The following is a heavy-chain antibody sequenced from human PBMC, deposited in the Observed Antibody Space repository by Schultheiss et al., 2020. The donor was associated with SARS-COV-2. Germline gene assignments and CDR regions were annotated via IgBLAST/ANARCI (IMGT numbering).Heavy chain of an antibody. CDR3: ARSVAVAGNDY. CDR2: MNPNSGNT. D-gene: IGHD6-19*01. J-gene: IGHJ4*02. Sequence: ASVKVSCKASGYTFTSYGISWVRQAPGQGLEWMGWMNPNSGNTGYAQKFQGRVTMTRNTSISTAYMELSSLRSEDTAVYYCARSVAVAGNDYWGQGTLVTVSS. CDR1: GYTFTSYG. V-gene: IGHV1-8*02.